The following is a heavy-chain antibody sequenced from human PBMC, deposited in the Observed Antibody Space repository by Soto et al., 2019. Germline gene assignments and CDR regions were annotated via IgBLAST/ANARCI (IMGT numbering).Heavy chain of an antibody. CDR2: IYYSGST. V-gene: IGHV4-61*01. Sequence: SETLSLTCTVSGGSISSGRYYWSWIRQHPGKGLEWIGYIYYSGSTNYNPSLKSRVTISVDTSKNQFSLKLSSVTAAGTAVYYCARWADAFDIWGQGTMVTVSS. CDR1: GGSISSGRYY. J-gene: IGHJ3*02. CDR3: ARWADAFDI.